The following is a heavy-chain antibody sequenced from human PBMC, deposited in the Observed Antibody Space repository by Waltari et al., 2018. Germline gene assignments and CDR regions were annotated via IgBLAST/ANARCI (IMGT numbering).Heavy chain of an antibody. V-gene: IGHV4-38-2*02. Sequence: QVQLQESGPGLVKPSETLSLMCTVSGYSISSGYYWGWIRQTPGKGLEGIGSIYHSGNPRYNPSLQRRVIISVDTSKNQFSLKLSSVTAADTAVYYCARIYDAIWGQGTMVTVFS. CDR1: GYSISSGYY. D-gene: IGHD5-12*01. CDR3: ARIYDAI. J-gene: IGHJ3*02. CDR2: IYHSGNP.